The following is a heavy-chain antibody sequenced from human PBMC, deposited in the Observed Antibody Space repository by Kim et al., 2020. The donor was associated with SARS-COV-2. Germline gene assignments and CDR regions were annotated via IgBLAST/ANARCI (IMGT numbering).Heavy chain of an antibody. D-gene: IGHD6-13*01. J-gene: IGHJ4*02. Sequence: EDSLKGRFTISRDNAKNSLYLQINSLRADDAAMYYCARVPVGSSSWYYFDYWGQGTLVTVSS. CDR3: ARVPVGSSSWYYFDY. V-gene: IGHV3-11*05.